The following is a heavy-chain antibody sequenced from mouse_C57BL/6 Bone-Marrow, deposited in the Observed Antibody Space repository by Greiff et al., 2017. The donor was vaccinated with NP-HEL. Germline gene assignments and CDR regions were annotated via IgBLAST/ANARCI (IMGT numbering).Heavy chain of an antibody. J-gene: IGHJ3*01. Sequence: EVQLQQSGPELVKPGASVKISCKASGYTFTDYYMNWVKQSHGKSLEWIGDINPNNGGTSYNQKFKGKATLTVDKSSSTAYMELRSLTSEDSAVYYCARGYYGSSPAYWGQGTLVTVSA. V-gene: IGHV1-26*01. CDR3: ARGYYGSSPAY. D-gene: IGHD1-1*01. CDR1: GYTFTDYY. CDR2: INPNNGGT.